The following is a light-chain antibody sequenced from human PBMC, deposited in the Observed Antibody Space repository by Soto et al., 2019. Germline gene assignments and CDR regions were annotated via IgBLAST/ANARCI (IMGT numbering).Light chain of an antibody. Sequence: QSVLTQPPSVSGAPGQRVTISCTGSSSNIGAGYDVHWYQQLPGTAPKVLIYGNSNRPSGVPDRFSASKSGTSASLAITGLQAEDEADYYCQSYDSSLSGVVFGGGTQLTVL. CDR3: QSYDSSLSGVV. CDR2: GNS. V-gene: IGLV1-40*01. CDR1: SSNIGAGYD. J-gene: IGLJ2*01.